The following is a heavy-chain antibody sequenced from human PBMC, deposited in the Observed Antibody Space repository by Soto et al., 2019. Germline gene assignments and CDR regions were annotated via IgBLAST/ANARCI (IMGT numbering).Heavy chain of an antibody. J-gene: IGHJ4*02. Sequence: PGGAQRVSGAASGFTFSSYAMSWVRQAPGKGLEWVSAISGSGGSTYYPDSVKGRFTISRDNSNNTLYLQMTSLRAEDTAVYSCAKADSSWGQRTLFTVSS. CDR2: ISGSGGST. CDR3: AKADSS. V-gene: IGHV3-23*01. D-gene: IGHD6-13*01. CDR1: GFTFSSYA.